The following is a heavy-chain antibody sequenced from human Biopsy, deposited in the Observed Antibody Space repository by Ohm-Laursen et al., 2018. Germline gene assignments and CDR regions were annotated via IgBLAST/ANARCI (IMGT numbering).Heavy chain of an antibody. CDR3: ARHYYDTSGYNWFDP. D-gene: IGHD3-22*01. V-gene: IGHV1-69*06. Sequence: AASVKVSCNASGGTFSSDIFAWVRQAPGQRPEWMGDVMPFFGTAQYAPKLQGRVSMTADKTTYTAYMELTSLTSEDTAVYFCARHYYDTSGYNWFDPWGQGTLVTVSS. CDR1: GGTFSSDI. CDR2: VMPFFGTA. J-gene: IGHJ5*02.